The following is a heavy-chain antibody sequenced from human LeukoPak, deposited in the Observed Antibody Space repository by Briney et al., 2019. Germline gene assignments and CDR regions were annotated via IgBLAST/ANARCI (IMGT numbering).Heavy chain of an antibody. Sequence: ASVNVSCKASGYTFTTYAMHWVRQAPGQRLEWMGWINAGNGNTKYSQKFQARVTIARDTSASTAYMELSSLRSEDTAVYYCARDPIGSRWPYYFDYWGQGTLVTVSS. CDR2: INAGNGNT. V-gene: IGHV1-3*01. CDR3: ARDPIGSRWPYYFDY. J-gene: IGHJ4*02. CDR1: GYTFTTYA. D-gene: IGHD6-13*01.